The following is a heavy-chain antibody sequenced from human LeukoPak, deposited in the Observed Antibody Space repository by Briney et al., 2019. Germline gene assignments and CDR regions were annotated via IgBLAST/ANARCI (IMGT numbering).Heavy chain of an antibody. J-gene: IGHJ4*02. CDR1: GGSISSNNW. Sequence: SETLSLTCAVSGGSISSNNWWGWVRQPPGKGLEWIGEIYHSGSPNYNPSLKSRVTISVNKSRNHFSLNLSSVTAADTAVYYCARVNINNWHSCDYWGQGTLVTVSS. CDR2: IYHSGSP. V-gene: IGHV4-4*02. D-gene: IGHD1-1*01. CDR3: ARVNINNWHSCDY.